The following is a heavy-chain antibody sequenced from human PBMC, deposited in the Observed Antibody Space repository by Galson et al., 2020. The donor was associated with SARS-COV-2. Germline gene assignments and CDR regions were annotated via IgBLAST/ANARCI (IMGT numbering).Heavy chain of an antibody. CDR2: IYQSGAT. J-gene: IGHJ2*01. Sequence: SETLSLTCAVSGGSISSGGYSWTWTRQPPGKGLEWTGYIYQSGATHYNPSLKSRLTISVDRSKNQLSLDLRSVNVADSVVYYCARRYTYGLSPYWYFDLWGRGTLVTVSS. CDR3: ARRYTYGLSPYWYFDL. V-gene: IGHV4-30-2*01. CDR1: GGSISSGGYS. D-gene: IGHD5-18*01.